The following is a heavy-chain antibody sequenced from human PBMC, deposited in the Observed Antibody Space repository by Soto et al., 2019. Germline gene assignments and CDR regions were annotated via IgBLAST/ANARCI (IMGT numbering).Heavy chain of an antibody. CDR1: GYSFTSYG. CDR2: ISAYNGNT. CDR3: ARRGQELRDFDWLENNWFDP. D-gene: IGHD3-9*01. J-gene: IGHJ5*02. Sequence: QVQLVQSGAEVKKPGASVKVSCKASGYSFTSYGISWMRQAPGQGLEWMGWISAYNGNTNYAQKLQGRVTMTTDTSTSTAYMELRRLRSDDTAVYYCARRGQELRDFDWLENNWFDPWGQGTLVTVSS. V-gene: IGHV1-18*01.